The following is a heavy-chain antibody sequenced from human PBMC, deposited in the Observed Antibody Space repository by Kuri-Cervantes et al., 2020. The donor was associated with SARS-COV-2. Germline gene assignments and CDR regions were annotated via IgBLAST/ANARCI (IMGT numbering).Heavy chain of an antibody. CDR3: AKDQWELLVGGY. J-gene: IGHJ4*02. Sequence: GGSLTLSCAASGFTFSSYEMNWVRQAPGKGLEWVSAISGSGGNTYYADSVKGRFTISRDNSKNTLYLQMNSLRAEDTAVYYCAKDQWELLVGGYWGQGTLVTVSS. V-gene: IGHV3-23*01. D-gene: IGHD1-26*01. CDR2: ISGSGGNT. CDR1: GFTFSSYE.